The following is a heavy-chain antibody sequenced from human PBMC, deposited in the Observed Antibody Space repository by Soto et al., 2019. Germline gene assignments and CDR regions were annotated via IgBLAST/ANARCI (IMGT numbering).Heavy chain of an antibody. D-gene: IGHD2-2*01. CDR1: GYTFTGYY. V-gene: IGHV1-2*04. J-gene: IGHJ6*02. Sequence: ASVKVSCKASGYTFTGYYMHWVRQAPGQGLEWMGWINPNSGGTNYAQKFQGWVTMTTDTSTSTAYMELRSLRSDDTAVYYCARDPGDIVVVPAAMADYGMDVWGQGTTVTVSS. CDR3: ARDPGDIVVVPAAMADYGMDV. CDR2: INPNSGGT.